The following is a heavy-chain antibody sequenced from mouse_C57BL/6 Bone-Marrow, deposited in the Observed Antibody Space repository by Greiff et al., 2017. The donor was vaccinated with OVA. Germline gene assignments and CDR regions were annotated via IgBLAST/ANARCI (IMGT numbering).Heavy chain of an antibody. CDR2: ISSGGSYT. CDR1: GFTFSSYG. CDR3: ARHGYVFDY. J-gene: IGHJ2*01. Sequence: EVKVVESGGDLVKPGGSLKLSCAASGFTFSSYGMSWVRQTPDKRLEWVATISSGGSYTYYPDSVKGRFTISRDNAKNTLYLQMSSLKSEDTAMYYCARHGYVFDYWGQGTTLTVSS. V-gene: IGHV5-6*01. D-gene: IGHD2-2*01.